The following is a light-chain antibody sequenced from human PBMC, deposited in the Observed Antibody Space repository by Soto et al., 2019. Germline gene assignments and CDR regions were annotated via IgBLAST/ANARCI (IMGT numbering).Light chain of an antibody. V-gene: IGKV1-5*01. J-gene: IGKJ1*01. Sequence: GDRVTITCRASQSISSWLXXYXQKXGXXXKXXXYDASSLESGVPSRFSGSGSGTEFTLTISSLQPDDFATYYCQQYNSYSPTFGQGTKVDI. CDR3: QQYNSYSPT. CDR2: DAS. CDR1: QSISSW.